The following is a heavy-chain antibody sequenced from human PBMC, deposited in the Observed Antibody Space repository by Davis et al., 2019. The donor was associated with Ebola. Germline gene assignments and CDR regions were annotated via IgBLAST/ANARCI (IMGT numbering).Heavy chain of an antibody. V-gene: IGHV3-53*05. CDR3: ARGSENYCIGTTCYLSEADF. J-gene: IGHJ4*02. Sequence: GGSLRLSCAVSGFAVSSNHMSWVRQAPGKGLEWVSVIYDQSSAYADAVRGRFIISRDKSNNTLYLQMNSLRVDDTAVYYCARGSENYCIGTTCYLSEADFWGQGTQVTVS. CDR1: GFAVSSNH. CDR2: IYDQSS. D-gene: IGHD2-15*01.